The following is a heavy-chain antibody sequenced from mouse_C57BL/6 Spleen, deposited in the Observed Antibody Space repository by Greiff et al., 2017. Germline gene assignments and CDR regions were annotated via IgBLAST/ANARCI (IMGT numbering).Heavy chain of an antibody. J-gene: IGHJ1*03. Sequence: QVQLQQSGAELAKPGASVKLSCKASGYTFTSYWMHWVKQRPGQGLEWIGYINPSSGYTKYNQKFKDKATLTADKSSSTADMQLSSLTDEDSAVYYCAISGSSPHWYFDVWGTGTTVTVSS. V-gene: IGHV1-7*01. CDR3: AISGSSPHWYFDV. CDR2: INPSSGYT. D-gene: IGHD1-1*01. CDR1: GYTFTSYW.